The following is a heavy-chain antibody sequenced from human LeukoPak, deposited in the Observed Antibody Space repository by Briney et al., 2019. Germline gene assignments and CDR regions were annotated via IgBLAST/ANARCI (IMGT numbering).Heavy chain of an antibody. CDR3: ARDPRDIVVVVAATST. CDR2: INSDGSST. CDR1: GFTFSSYW. V-gene: IGHV3-74*01. D-gene: IGHD2-15*01. J-gene: IGHJ4*02. Sequence: GGSLRLSCAASGFTFSSYWMHWVRQAPGKGLVWVSRINSDGSSTSYADSVKGRFTISRDNAKNTLYLQMNSLRAEDTAAYYCARDPRDIVVVVAATSTGGQGTLVTVSS.